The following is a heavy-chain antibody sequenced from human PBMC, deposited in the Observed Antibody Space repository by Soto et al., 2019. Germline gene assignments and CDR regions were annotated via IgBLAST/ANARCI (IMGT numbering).Heavy chain of an antibody. CDR2: MNPNSGNP. CDR3: VSYSGGGWDLLSYYYYYGRVV. J-gene: IGHJ6*02. D-gene: IGHD6-19*01. V-gene: IGHV1-8*01. CDR1: GYTLISYD. Sequence: ASVKASCTASGYTLISYDINWVRQSNGQGLEWMGWMNPNSGNPRHAQKFQGRVTMTSNRSRSTAYMEMSSLRSEVTAVYYSVSYSGGGWDLLSYYYYYGRVVWG.